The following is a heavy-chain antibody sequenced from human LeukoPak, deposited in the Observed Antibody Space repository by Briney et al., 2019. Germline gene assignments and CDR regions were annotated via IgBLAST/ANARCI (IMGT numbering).Heavy chain of an antibody. CDR2: IYYSGST. Sequence: SETLSLTCTVSGGSISSSSYYWGWIRQPPGKGLEWIGYIYYSGSTNYNPSLKSRVTISVDTSKNQFSLKLSSVTAADTAVYYCARPVGATHDAFDIWGQGTMVTVSS. CDR3: ARPVGATHDAFDI. D-gene: IGHD1-26*01. CDR1: GGSISSSSYY. J-gene: IGHJ3*02. V-gene: IGHV4-61*05.